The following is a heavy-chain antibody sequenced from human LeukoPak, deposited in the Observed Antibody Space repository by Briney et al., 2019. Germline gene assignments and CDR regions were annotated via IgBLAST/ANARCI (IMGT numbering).Heavy chain of an antibody. J-gene: IGHJ6*03. CDR2: IKQDGSEK. CDR3: ARLRYHDFWSGYWKYYYYMDV. CDR1: GFTFSSYW. D-gene: IGHD3-3*01. V-gene: IGHV3-7*01. Sequence: PGGSLRLSCAASGFTFSSYWMNWVRQAPGKGLEWVANIKQDGSEKYYVDSVKGRFTISRDNAKNSLYLQMNSLRAEDTAVYYCARLRYHDFWSGYWKYYYYMDVWGKGTTVTVSS.